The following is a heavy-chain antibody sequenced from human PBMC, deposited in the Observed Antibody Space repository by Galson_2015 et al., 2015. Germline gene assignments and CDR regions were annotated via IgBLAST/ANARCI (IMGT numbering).Heavy chain of an antibody. J-gene: IGHJ1*01. V-gene: IGHV3-73*01. CDR3: TGQGDNYGGKLTYLQH. Sequence: SLRLSCAASGFTFSDSAMHWVRQASGKGLEWVGRIRSKANSYATAYAASVEGRFTVSRDDSENTAFLQMNSLKIKDTAVYSCTGQGDNYGGKLTYLQHWGTGTLGDVAS. CDR1: GFTFSDSA. CDR2: IRSKANSYAT. D-gene: IGHD4-23*01.